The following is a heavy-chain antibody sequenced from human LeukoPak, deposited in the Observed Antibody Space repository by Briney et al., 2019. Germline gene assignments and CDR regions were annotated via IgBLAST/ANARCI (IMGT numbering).Heavy chain of an antibody. J-gene: IGHJ3*02. V-gene: IGHV3-23*01. CDR1: GFTFSSYA. D-gene: IGHD1-1*01. CDR2: ISGSGGST. CDR3: AKSLNWNLNAFDI. Sequence: GGSLRLSCAASGFTFSSYAMSWVRQAPGMGLEWVPAISGSGGSTYYADSVKGRFTISRDNSKNTLYLQMNSLRAEDTAVYYCAKSLNWNLNAFDIWGQGTMVTVSS.